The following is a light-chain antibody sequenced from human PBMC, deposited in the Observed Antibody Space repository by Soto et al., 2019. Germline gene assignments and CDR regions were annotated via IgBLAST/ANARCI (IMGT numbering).Light chain of an antibody. CDR3: QQYDSYSGYT. CDR2: DAS. Sequence: DIQMTQSPSTLSASVGDRVTITCRASQSISSWLAWYQQKPGKAPKFLIYDASSLESGVPSRFSGSGSGTEVTLTISSLQPHDFATYYCQQYDSYSGYTFGQGTKLEIK. V-gene: IGKV1-5*01. CDR1: QSISSW. J-gene: IGKJ2*01.